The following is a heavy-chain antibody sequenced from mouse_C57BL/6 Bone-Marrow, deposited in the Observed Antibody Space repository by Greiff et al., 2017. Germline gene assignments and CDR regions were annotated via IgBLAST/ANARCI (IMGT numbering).Heavy chain of an antibody. CDR2: IYPGSGST. CDR1: GYTFTSYW. CDR3: AREGDYYGSTYYAMDY. D-gene: IGHD1-1*01. J-gene: IGHJ4*01. V-gene: IGHV1-55*01. Sequence: QVKLQQPGAELVKPGASVKMSCKASGYTFTSYWITWVKQRPGQGLEWIGDIYPGSGSTNYNEKFKSKATLTVDTSSSTAYMQLSSLTSEDSAVYYCAREGDYYGSTYYAMDYGGQGTSVTVSA.